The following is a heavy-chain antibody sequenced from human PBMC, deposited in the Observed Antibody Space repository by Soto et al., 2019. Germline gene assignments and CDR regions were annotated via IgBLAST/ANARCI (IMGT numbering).Heavy chain of an antibody. D-gene: IGHD3-3*01. CDR1: GGSISSSSYY. J-gene: IGHJ4*02. CDR3: ARRVRITIFGVVTGDYFDY. CDR2: IYYSGST. Sequence: QLLASGPGLVKPSETLSLTCTVSGGSISSSSYYWGWIRQPPGKGLEWIGSIYYSGSTYYNPSLKSRVTISVDTSKNQFSLKLSSVTAADTAVYYCARRVRITIFGVVTGDYFDYWGQGTLVTVSS. V-gene: IGHV4-39*01.